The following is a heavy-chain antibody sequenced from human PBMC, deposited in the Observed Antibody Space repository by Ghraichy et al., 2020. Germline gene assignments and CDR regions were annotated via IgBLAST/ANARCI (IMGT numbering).Heavy chain of an antibody. D-gene: IGHD2-15*01. CDR1: GYTFTGYY. J-gene: IGHJ5*02. V-gene: IGHV1-2*02. CDR2: INPNSGGT. Sequence: ASVKVSCKASGYTFTGYYMHWVRQAPGQGLEWMGWINPNSGGTNYAQKFQGRVTMTRDTSISTAYMELSRLRSDDTAVYYCARVAGYCSGGSCYTLHRPTGWFDPWGQGTLVTVSS. CDR3: ARVAGYCSGGSCYTLHRPTGWFDP.